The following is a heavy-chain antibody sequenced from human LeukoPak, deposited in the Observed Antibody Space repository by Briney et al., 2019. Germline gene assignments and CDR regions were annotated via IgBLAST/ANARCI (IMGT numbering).Heavy chain of an antibody. V-gene: IGHV4-4*09. J-gene: IGHJ4*02. D-gene: IGHD1-26*01. CDR3: AGLGGYHDF. Sequence: SETLSLTCTVSGASISNYYWSWIRQTPEKGLEWMGHIHSSGGSSYYPSLKSRLTLSIDTSRNQLSLKLPSVTAADTAVYFCAGLGGYHDFWGQGALVTVSS. CDR2: IHSSGGS. CDR1: GASISNYY.